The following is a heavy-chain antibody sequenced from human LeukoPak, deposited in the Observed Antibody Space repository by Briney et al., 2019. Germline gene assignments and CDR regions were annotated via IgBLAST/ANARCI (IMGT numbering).Heavy chain of an antibody. CDR3: ARDLSSTTGYYYYGMDV. J-gene: IGHJ6*02. CDR2: ISNSGSAI. CDR1: EFTFSNYD. D-gene: IGHD2/OR15-2a*01. Sequence: GGSLRLSCAASEFTFSNYDMNWVRQAPGKGLEWVSYISNSGSAIHYADSVKGRFTISRDNARNSLYLQMNGLRAEDTALYYCARDLSSTTGYYYYGMDVWGQGTTVTVSS. V-gene: IGHV3-48*03.